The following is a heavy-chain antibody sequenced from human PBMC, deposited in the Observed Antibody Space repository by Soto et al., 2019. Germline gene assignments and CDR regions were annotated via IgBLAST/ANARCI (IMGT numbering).Heavy chain of an antibody. D-gene: IGHD6-13*01. J-gene: IGHJ5*02. Sequence: PSEMRSLTCCLSGSCISSSSYFSGWIRQPPGKGLEWIGSIYYSGSTYYNPSLKSRVTVSVDTSKNQFSLKLSSVTAADTAVYYCARHQSHSSSYVDPWGQGTLVTVSS. CDR1: GSCISSSSYF. CDR2: IYYSGST. V-gene: IGHV4-39*01. CDR3: ARHQSHSSSYVDP.